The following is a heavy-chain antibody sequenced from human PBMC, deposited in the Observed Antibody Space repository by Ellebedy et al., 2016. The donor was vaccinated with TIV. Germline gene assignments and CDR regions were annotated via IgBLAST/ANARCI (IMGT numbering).Heavy chain of an antibody. J-gene: IGHJ6*02. Sequence: ASVKVSCKASGYTFTSYGFSWVRQAPGQGLEWMGWISAYNGNTNYAQKLQGRVTMTTDTYTRTAYMDLSSLRSDDTAVYYCSREVKVGVAGTHYYYGMDVWGQGTTVTVSS. CDR1: GYTFTSYG. V-gene: IGHV1-18*04. CDR3: SREVKVGVAGTHYYYGMDV. CDR2: ISAYNGNT. D-gene: IGHD6-19*01.